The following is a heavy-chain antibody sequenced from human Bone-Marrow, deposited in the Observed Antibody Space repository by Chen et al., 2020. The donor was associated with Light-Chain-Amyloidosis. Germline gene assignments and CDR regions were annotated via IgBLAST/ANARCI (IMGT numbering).Heavy chain of an antibody. Sequence: EVQLVESGGGLLQRGGSLRLSCAASGFASSSYAMSWVRQAPGKGLEWVSTIRGSGGGRYSGASVKGRLTISRDNSKHALFLQMNSLRAEDTAVYYCAKDISYDDILPGYPADAFDIWGQGTMVTVSS. D-gene: IGHD3-9*01. J-gene: IGHJ3*02. V-gene: IGHV3-23*04. CDR1: GFASSSYA. CDR3: AKDISYDDILPGYPADAFDI. CDR2: IRGSGGGR.